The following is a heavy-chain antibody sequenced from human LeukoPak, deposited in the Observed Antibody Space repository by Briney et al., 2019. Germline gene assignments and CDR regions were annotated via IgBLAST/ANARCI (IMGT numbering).Heavy chain of an antibody. V-gene: IGHV3-21*01. CDR3: ARLMVRGVTWGSPLDY. D-gene: IGHD3-10*01. J-gene: IGHJ4*02. CDR1: GFTFSRYK. Sequence: PGGSLRLSCVASGFTFSRYKMNWVRQAPGKGLEWVSSISSTGSYIDYADSVKGRFSISRDTANDSLYLQMDSLRAEDTAVYYCARLMVRGVTWGSPLDYWGQGILVTVSS. CDR2: ISSTGSYI.